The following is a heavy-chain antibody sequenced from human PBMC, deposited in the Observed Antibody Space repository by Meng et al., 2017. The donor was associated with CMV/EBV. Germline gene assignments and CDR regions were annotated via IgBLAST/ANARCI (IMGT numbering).Heavy chain of an antibody. J-gene: IGHJ5*02. CDR3: AGESGSYSFDP. Sequence: RKASGYTFTGYYMHWVRQAPGQGLEWMGWINPNSGGTNYAQKFQGRVTMTRDTSISTAYMELSRLRSEDTAVYYCAGESGSYSFDPWGQGTLVTVSS. CDR2: INPNSGGT. V-gene: IGHV1-2*02. CDR1: GYTFTGYY. D-gene: IGHD1-26*01.